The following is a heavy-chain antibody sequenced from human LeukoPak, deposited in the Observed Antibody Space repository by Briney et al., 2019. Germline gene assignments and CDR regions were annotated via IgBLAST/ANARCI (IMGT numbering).Heavy chain of an antibody. CDR2: IKQDGSEK. Sequence: RAGGSLRLSCAASGFTFSSYWMSWVRQAPGKGLEWVANIKQDGSEKYYVDSVKGRFTISRDNAKNSLYLQMNSLRAEDTAVYYCARARFRPSPEPVYYFDYWGQGTLVTVSS. J-gene: IGHJ4*02. D-gene: IGHD1-14*01. CDR3: ARARFRPSPEPVYYFDY. CDR1: GFTFSSYW. V-gene: IGHV3-7*01.